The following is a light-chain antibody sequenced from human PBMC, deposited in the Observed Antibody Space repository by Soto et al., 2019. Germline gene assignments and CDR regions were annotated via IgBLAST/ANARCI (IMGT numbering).Light chain of an antibody. CDR1: ASTIGRNY. J-gene: IGLJ1*01. CDR2: RNS. CDR3: AAWDDNLSGFYV. Sequence: QSVLPPSPSASGTPGQSVTISCSGSASTIGRNYVYWYQQLPGMAPKLLIYRNSQRPSGVPDRFSGSKSGTSASLAISGLRSEDEADYYCAAWDDNLSGFYVFGAGTKVTVL. V-gene: IGLV1-47*01.